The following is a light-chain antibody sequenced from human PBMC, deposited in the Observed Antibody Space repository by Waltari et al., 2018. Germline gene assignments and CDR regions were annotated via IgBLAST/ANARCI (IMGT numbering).Light chain of an antibody. J-gene: IGLJ2*01. CDR2: EDN. CDR1: SGSIASNY. V-gene: IGLV6-57*03. CDR3: QSYDSSIVV. Sequence: NFMLTQPHSVSESPGKTVTIFCTRSSGSIASNYVQWYQQRPGSAPTTVIYEDNHRPSGVPDRFSGSIDSSSNSASLTISGLKTEDEADYYCQSYDSSIVVFGGGTKLTVL.